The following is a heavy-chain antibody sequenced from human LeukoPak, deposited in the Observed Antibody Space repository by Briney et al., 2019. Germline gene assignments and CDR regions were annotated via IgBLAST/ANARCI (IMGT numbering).Heavy chain of an antibody. V-gene: IGHV3-74*01. CDR2: IKGDGSHT. J-gene: IGHJ4*02. D-gene: IGHD3-16*02. CDR3: AKESTPFTRYYDYVWGSYRYANLDY. Sequence: GGSLRLSCAASGFTFSSYWMHWVRQAPGKGLVWVSRIKGDGSHTIYADSVKGRFTISRDNSKNTLYLQMNSLRAEDTAVYYCAKESTPFTRYYDYVWGSYRYANLDYWGQGTLVTVSS. CDR1: GFTFSSYW.